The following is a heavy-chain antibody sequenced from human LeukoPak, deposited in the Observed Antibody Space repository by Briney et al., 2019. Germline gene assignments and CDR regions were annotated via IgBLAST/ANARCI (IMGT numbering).Heavy chain of an antibody. CDR2: IKSKTHGGTT. Sequence: GSLRLSCVASGFTFSKAWMSWVRQAPGKGLEWVGRIKSKTHGGTTDCAAPVKGRFTISRDDSKNTLYLDMDSLQTEDTAVYYCTTDHVGPQNFTMIRGQSWGQETLVTVSS. D-gene: IGHD3-10*01. V-gene: IGHV3-15*01. CDR1: GFTFSKAW. J-gene: IGHJ5*02. CDR3: TTDHVGPQNFTMIRGQS.